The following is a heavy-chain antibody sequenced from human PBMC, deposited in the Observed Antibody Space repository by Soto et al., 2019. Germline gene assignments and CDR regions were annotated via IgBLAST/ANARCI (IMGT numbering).Heavy chain of an antibody. CDR3: ARESIAAAGVTPPGDYYGMDV. CDR1: GFTFSSYG. J-gene: IGHJ6*02. V-gene: IGHV3-33*01. Sequence: GGSLRLSCAASGFTFSSYGMHWVRQAPGKGLEWVAVIWYDGSNKYYADSVKGRFTISRDNSKNTLYLQMNSLRAEDTAVYYCARESIAAAGVTPPGDYYGMDVWGQGTTVTVSS. D-gene: IGHD6-13*01. CDR2: IWYDGSNK.